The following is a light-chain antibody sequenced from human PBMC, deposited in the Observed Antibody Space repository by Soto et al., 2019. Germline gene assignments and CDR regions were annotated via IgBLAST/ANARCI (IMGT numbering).Light chain of an antibody. V-gene: IGKV1-6*01. Sequence: AIQMTQSPSSLSASVGDTVTFTCRASQAIRNDLGWFQQRPGKPPKLLIYGISILQTGVPSRFSGIESGTDFTLTSSGLQPEDLATYYCLHDALFPYSFGQGTRLEI. CDR1: QAIRND. J-gene: IGKJ2*03. CDR3: LHDALFPYS. CDR2: GIS.